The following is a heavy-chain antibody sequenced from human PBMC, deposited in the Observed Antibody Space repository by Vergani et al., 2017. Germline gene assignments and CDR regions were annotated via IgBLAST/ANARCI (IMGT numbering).Heavy chain of an antibody. J-gene: IGHJ5*02. V-gene: IGHV5-51*03. CDR2: IYPADVDT. CDR3: ASHTTYTAS. D-gene: IGHD2/OR15-2a*01. Sequence: EVELVQSGPEMRKPGESLKIACKGAEYSFGNDWIGWVRQMPGKGLEWMGTIYPADVDTRYSPSFQGQVTISAYKSISTAFLQWDSLKASDTALYYCASHTTYTASWGQGTLVTVSS. CDR1: EYSFGNDW.